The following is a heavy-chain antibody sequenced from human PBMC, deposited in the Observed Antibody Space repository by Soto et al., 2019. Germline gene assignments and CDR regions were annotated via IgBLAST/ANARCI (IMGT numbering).Heavy chain of an antibody. CDR1: GFTFSDYY. Sequence: QVQLVESGGGLVKPGGSLRLSCAASGFTFSDYYMSWIRQAPGKGLEWVSYISSSGSTIYYADSVKGRFTISRDNAKNSLYRQMNSRRAEDTAVYYCASLYGSGSYFGYYYGMDVWGQGTTVTVSS. D-gene: IGHD3-10*01. J-gene: IGHJ6*02. CDR3: ASLYGSGSYFGYYYGMDV. V-gene: IGHV3-11*01. CDR2: ISSSGSTI.